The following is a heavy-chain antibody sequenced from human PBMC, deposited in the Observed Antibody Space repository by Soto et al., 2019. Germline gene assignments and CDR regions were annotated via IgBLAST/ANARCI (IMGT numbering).Heavy chain of an antibody. CDR1: GGSFANYY. D-gene: IGHD6-19*01. CDR2: INYSGST. CDR3: ARVGRYTSGWYVDYFDY. Sequence: SETLSLTCAVYGGSFANYYWNWTRQPPGKGLEWIGEINYSGSTDYNPSLESRVTISVDTSKNQFSLNLSSVTAADTAIYYCARVGRYTSGWYVDYFDYWGQGTVVTVSS. V-gene: IGHV4-34*01. J-gene: IGHJ4*02.